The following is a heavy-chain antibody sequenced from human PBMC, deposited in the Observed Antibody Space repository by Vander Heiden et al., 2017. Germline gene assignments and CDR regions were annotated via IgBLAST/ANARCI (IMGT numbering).Heavy chain of an antibody. Sequence: EVRLLESGGGLVQPGGSLRLPWAAAGFPFSTDTLGWVRQTPGKGLEWVSTISGPGSATYYADSGRFTISRDNSENMVFLQMNSLGAEDTAVYYCGKAGLVRGSNFHSDAFDMWGQGTKVTVSS. CDR1: GFPFSTDT. CDR2: ISGPGSAT. V-gene: IGHV3-23*01. J-gene: IGHJ3*02. CDR3: GKAGLVRGSNFHSDAFDM. D-gene: IGHD3-10*01.